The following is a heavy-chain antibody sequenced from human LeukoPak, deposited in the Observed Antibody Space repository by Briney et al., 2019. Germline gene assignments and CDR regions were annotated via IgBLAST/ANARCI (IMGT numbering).Heavy chain of an antibody. CDR2: INAGEGKT. Sequence: ASVKVSCKASGYTFANHGMHWVRQAPGQGLEWMGWINAGEGKTKYLQKFQDRVTITRVTSASTAYMELSSLRSEDTAVYYCARDSGSGSNDYWGQGTLVTVSS. V-gene: IGHV1-3*01. D-gene: IGHD1-26*01. CDR3: ARDSGSGSNDY. J-gene: IGHJ4*02. CDR1: GYTFANHG.